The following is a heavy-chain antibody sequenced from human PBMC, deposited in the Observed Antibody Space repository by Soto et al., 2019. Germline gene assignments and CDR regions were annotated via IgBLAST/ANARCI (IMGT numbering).Heavy chain of an antibody. CDR3: TRGTRPSSYGTGAY. V-gene: IGHV3-74*03. CDR1: VFMFSMYW. J-gene: IGHJ4*02. D-gene: IGHD3-10*01. Sequence: PVGSVRLSCESSVFMFSMYWMHCVRQFPGKWPVWVSRINEDGVTTTYADSVKGRFTISRDNDKNTLYLQLDSLRVEDTAMYYCTRGTRPSSYGTGAYWGPGTQVIVSS. CDR2: INEDGVTT.